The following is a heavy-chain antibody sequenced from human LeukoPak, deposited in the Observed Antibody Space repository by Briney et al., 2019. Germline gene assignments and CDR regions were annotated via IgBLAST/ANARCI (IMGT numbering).Heavy chain of an antibody. D-gene: IGHD3-9*01. CDR1: GFTFTSHG. CDR2: INPNSGGT. V-gene: IGHV1-2*06. Sequence: ASVKVSCKASGFTFTSHGFTWVRQAPGQGLEWMGRINPNSGGTNYAQKFQGRVTMTRDTSISTAYMELSRLRSDDTAVYYCARASRRGQGSKPLDKGDYFDYWGQETLVT. J-gene: IGHJ4*02. CDR3: ARASRRGQGSKPLDKGDYFDY.